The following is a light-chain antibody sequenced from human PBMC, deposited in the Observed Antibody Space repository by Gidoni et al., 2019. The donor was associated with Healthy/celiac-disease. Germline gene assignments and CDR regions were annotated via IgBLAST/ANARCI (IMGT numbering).Light chain of an antibody. CDR1: SSDVGGYNY. CDR3: SSYTSSSTLGVV. V-gene: IGLV2-14*03. J-gene: IGLJ2*01. CDR2: DVS. Sequence: QSALTQPASVSGSPGQSITSSCTGPSSDVGGYNYVSWYQQHPVKAPKLMIYDVSNRPSGVSNRFSGSKSGNTASLTISGLQAEDEADYYCSSYTSSSTLGVVFGGGTKLTVL.